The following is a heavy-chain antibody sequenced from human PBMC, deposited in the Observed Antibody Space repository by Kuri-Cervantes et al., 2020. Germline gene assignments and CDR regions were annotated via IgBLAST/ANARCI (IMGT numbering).Heavy chain of an antibody. D-gene: IGHD6-6*01. CDR1: GYSISSGYY. CDR2: IYYSGST. CDR3: AKDFNYGYSSSRGYYYYYMDV. Sequence: SETLSLTCAVSGYSISSGYYWGWIRQPPGKGLDWIGSIYYSGSTFYNSSLRSRVTISVDTSKNQFSLKLSSVTAADTAVYYCAKDFNYGYSSSRGYYYYYMDVWGKGTTVTVSS. V-gene: IGHV4-38-2*02. J-gene: IGHJ6*03.